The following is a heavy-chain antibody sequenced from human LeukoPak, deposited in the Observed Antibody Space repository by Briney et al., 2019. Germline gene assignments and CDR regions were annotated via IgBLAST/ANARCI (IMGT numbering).Heavy chain of an antibody. CDR1: GYSFTTYW. CDR3: ARQTAMGRSGDY. V-gene: IGHV5-51*01. Sequence: GASLHISFKASGYSFTTYWIGWVRPMPGKGLEWMGIIDPSDSETRYTPSFQGQVTISVDKSLTTADLQWNSLKASDTAMYYCARQTAMGRSGDYWGQGTLVTVSS. D-gene: IGHD5-18*01. J-gene: IGHJ4*02. CDR2: IDPSDSET.